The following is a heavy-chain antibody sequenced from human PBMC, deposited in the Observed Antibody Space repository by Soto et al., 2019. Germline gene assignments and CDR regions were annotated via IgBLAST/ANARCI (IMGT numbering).Heavy chain of an antibody. J-gene: IGHJ5*02. CDR2: IKQDGSEK. CDR1: GFTFSSYW. D-gene: IGHD3-9*01. V-gene: IGHV3-7*01. Sequence: GGSLRLSCAASGFTFSSYWMSWVRQAPGKGLEWVANIKQDGSEKYYVDSVKGRFTISRDNAKNSLYLQMNSLRAEDTAVYYCARDLERYFDWLSPLGQGNLVTVSS. CDR3: ARDLERYFDWLSP.